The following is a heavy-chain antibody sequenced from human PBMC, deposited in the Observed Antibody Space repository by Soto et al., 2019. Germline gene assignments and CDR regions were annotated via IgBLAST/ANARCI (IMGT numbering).Heavy chain of an antibody. J-gene: IGHJ4*02. CDR3: ARQIYDSDSGPNFQYYFDS. CDR1: GYSFTTYW. D-gene: IGHD3-22*01. V-gene: IGHV5-51*01. Sequence: ESLKISCQGSGYSFTTYWVGWVRQMPGKGLEWMGIIYPGDSDTGYSPSFQGQVTISADKSISTAYLQWSSLKASDTAIYYCARQIYDSDSGPNFQYYFDSWGQGTLVTVSS. CDR2: IYPGDSDT.